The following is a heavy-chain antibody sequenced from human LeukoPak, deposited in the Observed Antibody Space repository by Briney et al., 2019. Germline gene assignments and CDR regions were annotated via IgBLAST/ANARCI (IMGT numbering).Heavy chain of an antibody. CDR3: ARDYKYAFDN. CDR2: IGIDSGNT. D-gene: IGHD5-24*01. V-gene: IGHV3-11*06. J-gene: IGHJ4*02. Sequence: PGGSLRLSCAASGFTVSSNYMSWVRQAPGKGLEWLSYIGIDSGNTNYADSVKGRFTISGDKAKNSLYLQMNSLRVEDTAVYYCARDYKYAFDNWGQGTLVTVSS. CDR1: GFTVSSNY.